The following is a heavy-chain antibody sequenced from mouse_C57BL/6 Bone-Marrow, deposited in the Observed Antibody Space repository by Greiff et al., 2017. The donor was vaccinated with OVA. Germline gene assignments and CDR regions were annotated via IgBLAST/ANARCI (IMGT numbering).Heavy chain of an antibody. D-gene: IGHD1-1*01. J-gene: IGHJ1*03. CDR2: IYPRSGNT. V-gene: IGHV1-81*01. CDR1: GYTFTSYG. CDR3: ARGVVATDCDV. Sequence: QVQLQQSGAELARPGASVKLSCKASGYTFTSYGISWVKQRTGQGLEWIGEIYPRSGNTYYNEKFKGKATLTTDKYYSTAYMELRSRTSDDVAVYVCARGVVATDCDVWGTGPTVTAAS.